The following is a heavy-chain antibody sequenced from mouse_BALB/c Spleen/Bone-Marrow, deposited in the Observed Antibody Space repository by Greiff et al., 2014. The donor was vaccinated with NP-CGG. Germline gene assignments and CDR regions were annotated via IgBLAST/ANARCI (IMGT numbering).Heavy chain of an antibody. D-gene: IGHD1-1*01. CDR2: INPYNGGT. CDR3: ARWDYYGYAMDY. Sequence: VQLQQSGPELVKPGASMKISCRASGYSFTGYTMNWVKQSHGKSLEWIGLINPYNGGTSYNQKFKGKATLTVDKSSSTAYMELLSLTSEDSAVYYCARWDYYGYAMDYWGQGTSVTVSS. J-gene: IGHJ4*01. CDR1: GYSFTGYT. V-gene: IGHV1-18*01.